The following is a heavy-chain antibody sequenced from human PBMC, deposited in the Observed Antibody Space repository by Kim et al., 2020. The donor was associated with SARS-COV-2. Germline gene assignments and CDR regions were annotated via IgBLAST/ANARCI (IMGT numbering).Heavy chain of an antibody. J-gene: IGHJ4*02. V-gene: IGHV1-69*13. CDR2: IIPIFGTA. CDR3: ARMVGNQAAAVDY. CDR1: GGTFSSYA. Sequence: SVKVSCKASGGTFSSYAISWVRQAPGQGLEWMGGIIPIFGTANYAQKFQGRVTITADESTSTAYMELSSLRSEDTAVYYCARMVGNQAAAVDYWGQGTLVTVSS. D-gene: IGHD6-13*01.